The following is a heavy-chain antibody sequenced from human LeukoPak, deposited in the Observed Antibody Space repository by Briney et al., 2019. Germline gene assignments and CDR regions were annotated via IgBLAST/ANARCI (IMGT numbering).Heavy chain of an antibody. CDR2: ISSSSSTI. Sequence: GGSLRLSCAASGFTFSSYSMNWVRQAPGKGLEWVSYISSSSSTIYYADSVKGRFTISRDNAKNSLYLQMNSLRAEDTAVYYCARAPIVVVPAAMRGLYNWFDPWGQGTLVTVSS. J-gene: IGHJ5*02. CDR3: ARAPIVVVPAAMRGLYNWFDP. V-gene: IGHV3-48*01. CDR1: GFTFSSYS. D-gene: IGHD2-2*01.